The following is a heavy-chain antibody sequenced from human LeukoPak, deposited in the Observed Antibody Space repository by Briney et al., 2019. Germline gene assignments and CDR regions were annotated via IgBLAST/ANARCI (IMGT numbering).Heavy chain of an antibody. V-gene: IGHV3-48*01. Sequence: GSLRLSCAASGFTLSSYSMNLVRQAPGKGLEWVSYISSSSSTIYYADSVKGRFTISRDNAKNSLYLQMNSLRAEDTAVYYCAKEYSDRPDFFDYWGQGTLVTVSS. D-gene: IGHD6-13*01. CDR2: ISSSSSTI. CDR3: AKEYSDRPDFFDY. CDR1: GFTLSSYS. J-gene: IGHJ4*02.